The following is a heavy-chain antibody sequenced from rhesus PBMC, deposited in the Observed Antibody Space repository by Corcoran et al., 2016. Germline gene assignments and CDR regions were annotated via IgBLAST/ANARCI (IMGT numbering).Heavy chain of an antibody. V-gene: IGHV3-134*01. D-gene: IGHD6-31*01. CDR2: SRWNSGNI. CDR3: TRTAADTFDY. CDR1: GFTFDDYA. Sequence: EVQLVESGGALAQPGGSLRLSCAASGFTFDDYAMSWVRQAPGKGRERESWSRWNSGNIYYADAVKGRCTIARDNAKNSLFLQMDRLRAEDTAVYYCTRTAADTFDYWGQGVLVTVSS. J-gene: IGHJ4*01.